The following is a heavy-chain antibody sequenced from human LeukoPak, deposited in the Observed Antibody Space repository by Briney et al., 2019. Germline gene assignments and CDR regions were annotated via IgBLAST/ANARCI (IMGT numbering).Heavy chain of an antibody. D-gene: IGHD2-21*02. J-gene: IGHJ5*02. V-gene: IGHV3-11*05. Sequence: GGSLRLPCAASGFPQNDYHLTGLRQPPGKGRKGLSYVESSSSHTNYAESVMGRYTISRDNAKNSLFLQMNSLRAEDTAVYYCARGQLYDCGVFDPWGQGTLVTVSS. CDR3: ARGQLYDCGVFDP. CDR2: VESSSSHT. CDR1: GFPQNDYH.